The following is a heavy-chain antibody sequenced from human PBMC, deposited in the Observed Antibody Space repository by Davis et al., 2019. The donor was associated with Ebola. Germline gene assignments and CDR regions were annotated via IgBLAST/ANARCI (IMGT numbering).Heavy chain of an antibody. V-gene: IGHV1-18*01. Sequence: ASVKVSCKASGYTFSSYGISWVRQAPGQGLEWMGWISAHNGNTNYAQKFQGRVTMTTDTSTTTAYMELKSLRSDDTGIYYCTMGGITGGFDYWGQGTLVTVSS. CDR3: TMGGITGGFDY. D-gene: IGHD3-16*01. CDR1: GYTFSSYG. CDR2: ISAHNGNT. J-gene: IGHJ4*02.